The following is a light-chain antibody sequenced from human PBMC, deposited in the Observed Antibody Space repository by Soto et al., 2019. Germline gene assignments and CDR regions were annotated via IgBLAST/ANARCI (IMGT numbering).Light chain of an antibody. CDR3: QSYDSSLSGVV. CDR2: GNS. Sequence: QTVVTQPPSVSGAPGQRVTISCTGSSSNIGAGYDVHWYQQLPGTAPKVLIYGNSNRPSGVPDRFSGSKSGTSASLDITGLQAEDEAGYYCQSYDSSLSGVVFGGGTKVTVL. CDR1: SSNIGAGYD. V-gene: IGLV1-40*01. J-gene: IGLJ2*01.